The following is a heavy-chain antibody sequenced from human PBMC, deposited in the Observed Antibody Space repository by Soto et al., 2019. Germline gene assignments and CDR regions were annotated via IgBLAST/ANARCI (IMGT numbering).Heavy chain of an antibody. D-gene: IGHD3-10*01. CDR3: ARGYFDSGHGYDL. Sequence: LKISCKGPGHLFNNHWIGWVRQTPGKGLEWMGLIFTRDSETKTSPSFQGHVSFSVDNSINTAYLQWTSLKTADTGMYFCARGYFDSGHGYDLWGQGTLVTVS. J-gene: IGHJ5*02. CDR1: GHLFNNHW. CDR2: IFTRDSET. V-gene: IGHV5-51*01.